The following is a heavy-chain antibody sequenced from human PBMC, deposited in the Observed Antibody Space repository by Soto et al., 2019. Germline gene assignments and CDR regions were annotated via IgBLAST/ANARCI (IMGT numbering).Heavy chain of an antibody. CDR2: VSPGGDVS. CDR3: VRRAITATTNWGAFDV. Sequence: GGSLRLSFTASGFNFGTYAMSWVRQAPGKGLEWVSTVSPGGDVSHYTDSVKGRFTISRDNSRRTLHLQMDSLRAEDAAVYFCVRRAITATTNWGAFDVWGQGTVVTVS. D-gene: IGHD1-20*01. V-gene: IGHV3-23*01. J-gene: IGHJ3*01. CDR1: GFNFGTYA.